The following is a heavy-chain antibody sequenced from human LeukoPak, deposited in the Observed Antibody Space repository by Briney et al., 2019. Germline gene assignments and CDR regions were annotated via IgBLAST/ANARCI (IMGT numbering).Heavy chain of an antibody. J-gene: IGHJ3*02. CDR2: IIPIFGTA. Sequence: ASVKVSCKASGGTFSSYAISWVRQAPGQGLEWMGGIIPIFGTANYAQKFQGRVTITTDESTSTAYMELSSLRSEDTAVYYCARGDYYDSSGPGLVAFDIWGQGTMVTVPS. D-gene: IGHD3-22*01. V-gene: IGHV1-69*05. CDR3: ARGDYYDSSGPGLVAFDI. CDR1: GGTFSSYA.